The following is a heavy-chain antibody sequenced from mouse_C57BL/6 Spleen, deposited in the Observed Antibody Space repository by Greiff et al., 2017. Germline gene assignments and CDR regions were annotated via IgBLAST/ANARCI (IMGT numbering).Heavy chain of an antibody. CDR3: ARGITTSYYYAMDY. Sequence: QVQLQQSGAELVKPGASVKISCKASGYAFSSYWMNWVKQRPGKGLAWIGQIYPGDGDTNSNGKFKGKATLTADKSSSTAYMQLSSLTSEDSAVYFCARGITTSYYYAMDYWGQGTSVTVSS. V-gene: IGHV1-80*01. CDR1: GYAFSSYW. CDR2: IYPGDGDT. D-gene: IGHD2-4*01. J-gene: IGHJ4*01.